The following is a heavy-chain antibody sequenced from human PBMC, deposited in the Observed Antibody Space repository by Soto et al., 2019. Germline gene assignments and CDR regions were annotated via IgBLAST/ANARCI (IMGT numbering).Heavy chain of an antibody. CDR2: ARNDPSARTT. Sequence: GGSLRLSCVASGLTFSDYHMDWVRQAPGKGLEWIGRARNDPSARTTDHAASVRGRFTTSRDDSKNSLYLQMNSLKVEDTAVYYCASSRPGGIVQYWGQGTQVTVS. D-gene: IGHD3-16*01. CDR1: GLTFSDYH. CDR3: ASSRPGGIVQY. J-gene: IGHJ4*02. V-gene: IGHV3-72*01.